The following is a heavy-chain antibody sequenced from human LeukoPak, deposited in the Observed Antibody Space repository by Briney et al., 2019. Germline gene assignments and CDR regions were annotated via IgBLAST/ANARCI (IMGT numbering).Heavy chain of an antibody. V-gene: IGHV4-39*01. CDR3: ARRKGAVTMVRGVITPTYYFDY. CDR1: GGSISSSSYY. D-gene: IGHD3-10*01. J-gene: IGHJ4*02. CDR2: IYYSGST. Sequence: SETLSLTCTVSGGSISSSSYYWGWIRQPPGKGLEWIGSIYYSGSTYYNPSLKSRVTISVDTSKNQFSLKLSSVTAADTAVYYCARRKGAVTMVRGVITPTYYFDYWGQGTLVTVSS.